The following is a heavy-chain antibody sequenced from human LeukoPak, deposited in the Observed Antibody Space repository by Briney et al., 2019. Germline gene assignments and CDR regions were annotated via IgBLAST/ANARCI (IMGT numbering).Heavy chain of an antibody. CDR1: GFTFTDYS. J-gene: IGHJ4*02. D-gene: IGHD2-15*01. Sequence: GGSLTLSWAAAGFTFTDYSKNWVRQAPRKGKELDSTISCDSGRIYYADSVKGRFTISRDNAETSLYLQMNSLRAEDTAVYYCARDYDFDCSGGSCYSPRLSDYWGQGTLVTVSS. CDR2: ISCDSGRI. V-gene: IGHV3-21*01. CDR3: ARDYDFDCSGGSCYSPRLSDY.